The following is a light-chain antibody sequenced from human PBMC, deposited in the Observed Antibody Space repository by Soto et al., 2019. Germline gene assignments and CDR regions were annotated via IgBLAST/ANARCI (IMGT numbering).Light chain of an antibody. CDR2: GAS. V-gene: IGKV3-20*01. CDR1: QTISSRY. Sequence: LSQPPDYQTLSPGERATLSCRASQTISSRYLAWYQQKPGQAPRLLISGASSRATGVPDRFSGSGSGTDFTLTISRLEPEDFAVYYCQQYCSSPVTFGQPT. J-gene: IGKJ1*01. CDR3: QQYCSSPVT.